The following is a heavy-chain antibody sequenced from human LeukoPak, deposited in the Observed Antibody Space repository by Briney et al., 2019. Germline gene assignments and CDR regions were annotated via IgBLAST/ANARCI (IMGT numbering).Heavy chain of an antibody. CDR3: ARDLDGSGSYYTDY. V-gene: IGHV1-18*01. J-gene: IGHJ4*02. CDR2: ISAYNGNT. D-gene: IGHD3-10*01. Sequence: ASVKVSCKASAYTFPNYGISWVRQAPGQGLEWMGWISAYNGNTKYAQKLQGRFTMSTDTSTSTAYMELGSLTSDDTAVYYCARDLDGSGSYYTDYWGQGTLVTVSS. CDR1: AYTFPNYG.